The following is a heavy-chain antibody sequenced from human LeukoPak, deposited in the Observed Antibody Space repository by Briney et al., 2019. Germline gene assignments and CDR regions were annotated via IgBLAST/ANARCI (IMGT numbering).Heavy chain of an antibody. J-gene: IGHJ4*02. D-gene: IGHD6-19*01. CDR2: INPNSGGT. CDR1: GYTFIGYY. Sequence: ASVKVSCKASGYTFIGYYIHWVRQAPGEGLECMGWINPNSGGTNYAQNFQGRVTMTRDTAINTAYMELSRLRSDDTAVYYCARERFYSSGSKSNRVDYWGQGTLVTVSS. CDR3: ARERFYSSGSKSNRVDY. V-gene: IGHV1-2*02.